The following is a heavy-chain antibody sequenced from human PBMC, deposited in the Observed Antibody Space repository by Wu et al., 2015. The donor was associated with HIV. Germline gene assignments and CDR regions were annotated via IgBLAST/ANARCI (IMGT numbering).Heavy chain of an antibody. CDR1: GGTFSSYA. V-gene: IGHV1-69*13. CDR2: IIPIFGTA. J-gene: IGHJ4*02. D-gene: IGHD3-22*01. Sequence: QVQLVQSGAEVKKPGSSVKVSCKASGGTFSSYAISWVRQAPGQGLEWMGRIIPIFGTANYAQKFQGRVTITADESTSTAYMELSSLRSEDTAVYYCARDAHYYDSSGYYKYGFGWSFDYVGPGNAGHRLL. CDR3: ARDAHYYDSSGYYKYGFGWSFDY.